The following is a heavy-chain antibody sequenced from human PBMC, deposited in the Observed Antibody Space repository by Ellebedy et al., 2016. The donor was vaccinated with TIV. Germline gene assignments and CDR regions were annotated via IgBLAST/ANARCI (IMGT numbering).Heavy chain of an antibody. V-gene: IGHV3-23*01. CDR3: AKAPTAIFAHFYYYYYYMDV. J-gene: IGHJ6*03. CDR1: GFTFSSYA. CDR2: ISGSGGST. Sequence: GGSLRLXCAASGFTFSSYAMSWVRQAPGRRLEWVSAISGSGGSTHYVDSVRGRFTISRDNSKSTLYLQMTSLRAEDTAVYYCAKAPTAIFAHFYYYYYYMDVWGKGTTVTVSS. D-gene: IGHD2-21*02.